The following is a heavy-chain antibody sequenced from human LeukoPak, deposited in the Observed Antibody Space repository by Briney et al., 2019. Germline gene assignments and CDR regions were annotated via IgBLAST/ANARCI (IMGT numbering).Heavy chain of an antibody. D-gene: IGHD6-6*01. CDR1: GFTFSDYY. CDR2: ISSSGSTI. Sequence: GGTLRLSCAASGFTFSDYYMSWIRQAPGKGLEWVSYISSSGSTIYYADSVKGRFTISRDNAKNSLYLQMNSLRAEDTAVYYCARDLSSESIYSSSSKDFDYWGQGTLVTVSS. CDR3: ARDLSSESIYSSSSKDFDY. V-gene: IGHV3-11*04. J-gene: IGHJ4*02.